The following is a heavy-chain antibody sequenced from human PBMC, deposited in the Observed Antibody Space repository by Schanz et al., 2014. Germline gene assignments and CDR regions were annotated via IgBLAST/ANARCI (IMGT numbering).Heavy chain of an antibody. J-gene: IGHJ4*02. CDR1: EYSFTSYS. CDR2: INTGSGDT. Sequence: QVHLVQSGAEVKRPGASVKVSCKASEYSFTSYSMHWVRQAPGQRLEWMGWINTGSGDTKYSQNFQGRVTITRDTSASTAYMELRSLRSDDTAVYYCARSAGRDVWSGYYTRFDYWGRGTLVTVSS. D-gene: IGHD3-3*01. V-gene: IGHV1-3*04. CDR3: ARSAGRDVWSGYYTRFDY.